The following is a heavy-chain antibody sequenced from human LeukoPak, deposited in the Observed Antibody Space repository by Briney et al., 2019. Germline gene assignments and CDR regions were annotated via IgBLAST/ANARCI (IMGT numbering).Heavy chain of an antibody. CDR1: GYSFTSYD. CDR3: ARSRCSDSTSCYYFFFFDS. V-gene: IGHV1-8*01. CDR2: MNPNSGNT. Sequence: ASVKVSCKASGYSFTSYDINWVRQATGQGLEWMGWMNPNSGNTGYAQKFQGRVTMTRNTSISTAYMELSSLRSEDTAVYYCARSRCSDSTSCYYFFFFDSWGQGSLVTVSS. D-gene: IGHD2-2*01. J-gene: IGHJ4*02.